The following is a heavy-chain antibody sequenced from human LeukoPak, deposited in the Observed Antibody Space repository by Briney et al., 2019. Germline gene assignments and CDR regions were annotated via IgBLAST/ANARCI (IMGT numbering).Heavy chain of an antibody. Sequence: SVKVSCKASGGTFSSYAISWVRQAPGQGLEWMGRIIPILGIANYAQKFQGRVTITADKSTSTAYMELSSLRSDDTAVYYCALIPYCTTATCYYFDFWGQGTLVTVSS. V-gene: IGHV1-69*04. D-gene: IGHD2-2*01. J-gene: IGHJ4*02. CDR1: GGTFSSYA. CDR2: IIPILGIA. CDR3: ALIPYCTTATCYYFDF.